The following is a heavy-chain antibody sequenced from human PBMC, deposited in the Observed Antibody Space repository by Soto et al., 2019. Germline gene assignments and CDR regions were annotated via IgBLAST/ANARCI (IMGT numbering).Heavy chain of an antibody. J-gene: IGHJ6*02. Sequence: SVKVACKASGGTFSSYAISWVLQAPGQGLEWMGGIIPIFGTANYAQKFQGRVTITADESTSTAYMELSSLRSDDTAVCYCARDRGITMVPAVVRDYGMDVWGQGTTVTVSS. D-gene: IGHD3-10*01. CDR1: GGTFSSYA. V-gene: IGHV1-69*13. CDR2: IIPIFGTA. CDR3: ARDRGITMVPAVVRDYGMDV.